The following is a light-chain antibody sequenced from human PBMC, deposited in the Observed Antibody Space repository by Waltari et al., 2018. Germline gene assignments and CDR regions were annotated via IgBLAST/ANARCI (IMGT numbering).Light chain of an antibody. CDR1: KLGDKY. Sequence: SYELTQPPSVSVSPGRTASITCSGDKLGDKYACWYQQKPGQSPVLVIYQDSKRPSGIPERFSGSNSGNTATLTISGTQAMDEADYYCQAREVFGGGTKLTVL. V-gene: IGLV3-1*01. CDR2: QDS. J-gene: IGLJ2*01. CDR3: QAREV.